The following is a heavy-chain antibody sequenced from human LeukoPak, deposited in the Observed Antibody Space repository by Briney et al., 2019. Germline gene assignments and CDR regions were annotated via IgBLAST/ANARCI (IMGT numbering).Heavy chain of an antibody. CDR2: IGTAGDT. CDR3: ARASRIAVAGTGGAYYYYYYGMDV. J-gene: IGHJ6*02. D-gene: IGHD6-19*01. Sequence: GGSLRLSCAASGFTFSSYDMHWVRQATGKGLEWVSAIGTAGDTYYPGSVKGRFTISRENAKNSWCLQMNSLRAGDTAVYYCARASRIAVAGTGGAYYYYYYGMDVWGQGTTVTVSS. V-gene: IGHV3-13*01. CDR1: GFTFSSYD.